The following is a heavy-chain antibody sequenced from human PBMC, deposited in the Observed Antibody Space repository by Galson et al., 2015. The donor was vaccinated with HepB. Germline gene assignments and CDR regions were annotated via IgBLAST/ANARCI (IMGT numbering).Heavy chain of an antibody. CDR3: ARVLGYIDY. CDR1: DYSISGSNW. D-gene: IGHD3-16*02. J-gene: IGHJ4*02. V-gene: IGHV4-28*03. CDR2: IYYTGNT. Sequence: TLSLTCAVSDYSISGSNWWGWIRQPPGKGLEWIGYIYYTGNTYYNPSLKSRVTMSVDTSKNQFSLRLNSVTAVDTAVYFCARVLGYIDYWGQGILVNVSP.